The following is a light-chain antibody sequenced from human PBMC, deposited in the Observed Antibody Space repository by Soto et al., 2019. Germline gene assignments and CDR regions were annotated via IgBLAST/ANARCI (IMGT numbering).Light chain of an antibody. CDR3: SSYTGSSTVV. V-gene: IGLV2-14*01. J-gene: IGLJ2*01. CDR2: DVI. CDR1: SSDVGGYKY. Sequence: QSVLTQPASVSGSPGQSITISCTGTSSDVGGYKYGSWYQQHPGKAPKPMIYDVINRPSGVSNRFSGSKSGNADSLTISGRQAEDEADYYFSSYTGSSTVVFGGGPKLTVL.